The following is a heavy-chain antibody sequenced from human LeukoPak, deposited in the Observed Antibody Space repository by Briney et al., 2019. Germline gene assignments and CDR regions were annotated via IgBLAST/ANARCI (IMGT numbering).Heavy chain of an antibody. V-gene: IGHV3-30*18. J-gene: IGHJ4*02. D-gene: IGHD3-10*01. CDR3: AKLVVRGVYPFNY. CDR1: GFTFSSYG. Sequence: GGSLRLSCAASGFTFSSYGMHWVRQAPGKGLEWVAVISYDGSNKYYADSVKGRFTISRDNSKNTLYLQMNSLRAEDTAVYYCAKLVVRGVYPFNYWGQGTLVTVSS. CDR2: ISYDGSNK.